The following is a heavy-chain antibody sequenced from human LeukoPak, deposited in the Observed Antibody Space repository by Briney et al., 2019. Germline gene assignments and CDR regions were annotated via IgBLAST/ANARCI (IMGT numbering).Heavy chain of an antibody. D-gene: IGHD4-17*01. CDR2: ITGSGNTI. CDR1: GFTFSNYE. Sequence: PGGSLRLSCAASGFTFSNYEMNWVRQAPGKGLDWVSYITGSGNTIYYADSVRGRFTISRDNAKNSMYLQMNSLRAEDTAVYYCARDELRSGAFDVWGQGTMVTVSS. V-gene: IGHV3-48*03. CDR3: ARDELRSGAFDV. J-gene: IGHJ3*01.